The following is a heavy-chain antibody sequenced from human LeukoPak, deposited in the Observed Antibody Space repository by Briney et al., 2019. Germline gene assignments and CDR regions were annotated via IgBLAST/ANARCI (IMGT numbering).Heavy chain of an antibody. V-gene: IGHV3-30*02. D-gene: IGHD3-22*01. CDR2: IQYDGIKK. Sequence: GGSLRLSCATSGFNFSHYGMHWVRQAPGKGLEWVAFIQYDGIKKYYVDSVKGRFTVSRDDSQKTLYLQMNSLRPEDTAVYYCCKEQLNMINVAITDDAFDVWGQGIVVTVSS. CDR1: GFNFSHYG. J-gene: IGHJ3*01. CDR3: CKEQLNMINVAITDDAFDV.